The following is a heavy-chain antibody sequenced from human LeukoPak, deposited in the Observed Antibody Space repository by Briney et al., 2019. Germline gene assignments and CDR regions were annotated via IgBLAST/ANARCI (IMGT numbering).Heavy chain of an antibody. Sequence: GGSLRLSCAASGFTFSSYAMHWVRQAPGKGLEWVAGISYDGSNKYYDDAVKGRGTISRDNSKNTLYLQMNGLRAEHKALYYCARWDLNKDSSWAFDIWGQGTMVAVSS. V-gene: IGHV3-30*04. CDR2: ISYDGSNK. CDR1: GFTFSSYA. CDR3: ARWDLNKDSSWAFDI. J-gene: IGHJ3*02. D-gene: IGHD3-22*01.